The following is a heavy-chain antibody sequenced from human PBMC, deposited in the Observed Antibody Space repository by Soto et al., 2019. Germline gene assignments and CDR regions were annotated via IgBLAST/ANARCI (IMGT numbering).Heavy chain of an antibody. D-gene: IGHD3-10*01. CDR3: AGGSGRNYGMDV. J-gene: IGHJ6*02. CDR2: IYYSGST. Sequence: SETLSLTCTVSGGSISSDGYYWSWIRQHPGKGLEWIGYIYYSGSTYYNPSLKSRVTISVDTSKNQFSLKLSSVTAADTAVYYCAGGSGRNYGMDVWGQGTTVTVSS. V-gene: IGHV4-31*03. CDR1: GGSISSDGYY.